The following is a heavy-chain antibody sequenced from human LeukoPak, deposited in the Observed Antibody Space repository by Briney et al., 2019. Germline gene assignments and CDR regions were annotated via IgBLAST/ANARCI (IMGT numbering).Heavy chain of an antibody. CDR1: GFTLSTYW. J-gene: IGHJ4*02. V-gene: IGHV3-74*01. D-gene: IGHD4-23*01. Sequence: GGSLRLSCAASGFTLSTYWMHRVRQAPGKGLVWVSRINSDGSSTSYADSVKGRFTISRDNSKNTLYLQMNSLRAEDTAVYYCAKRSDYGGDWKYFDYWGQGTLVTVSS. CDR3: AKRSDYGGDWKYFDY. CDR2: INSDGSST.